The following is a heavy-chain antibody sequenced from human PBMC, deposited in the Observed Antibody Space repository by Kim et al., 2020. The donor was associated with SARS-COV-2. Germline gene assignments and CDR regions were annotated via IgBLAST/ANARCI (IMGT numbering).Heavy chain of an antibody. D-gene: IGHD5-18*01. CDR1: GFSLSTSGVG. J-gene: IGHJ3*02. CDR2: IYWDDDK. Sequence: SGPTLVNPTQTLTLTCTFSGFSLSTSGVGVGWIRQPPGKALEWLALIYWDDDKRYSPSLKSRLTITKDTSKNQVVLTMTNMDPVDTATYYCAHSTDDLPRQPHEAWIQLWYRPDAFDIWGQGTMVTVSS. CDR3: AHSTDDLPRQPHEAWIQLWYRPDAFDI. V-gene: IGHV2-5*02.